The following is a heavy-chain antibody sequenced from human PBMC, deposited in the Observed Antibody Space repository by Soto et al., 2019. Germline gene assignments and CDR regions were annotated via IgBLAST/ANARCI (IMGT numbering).Heavy chain of an antibody. CDR1: GGTFSSYA. D-gene: IGHD6-6*01. V-gene: IGHV1-69*12. J-gene: IGHJ4*02. Sequence: QVQLVQSGAEVKKPGSSVKVSCKASGGTFSSYAISWVRQAPGQGLEWMGGIIPIFGTANYAQKFKGRVTITADESKRKAYMELSSLRSEDTAVYYCARGPDSSSRHDYGGKGTLVTVSS. CDR2: IIPIFGTA. CDR3: ARGPDSSSRHDY.